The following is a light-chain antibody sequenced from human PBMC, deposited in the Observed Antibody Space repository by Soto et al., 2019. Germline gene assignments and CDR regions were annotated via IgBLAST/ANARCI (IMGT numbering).Light chain of an antibody. CDR3: AAWDDSLNEV. CDR1: SSNIGSNT. J-gene: IGLJ1*01. CDR2: SNN. V-gene: IGLV1-44*01. Sequence: QSVLTQPPSASGTPGQRVTISCSGSSSNIGSNTVNWYQQLPGTAPKLLIYSNNQRPSGVPDRFSGCKSGTSASLAISGLQSEDEADYYCAAWDDSLNEVFGTGTKVTVL.